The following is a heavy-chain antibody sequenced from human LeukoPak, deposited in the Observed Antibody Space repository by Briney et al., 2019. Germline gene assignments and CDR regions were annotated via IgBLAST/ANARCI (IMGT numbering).Heavy chain of an antibody. D-gene: IGHD2-21*02. CDR1: DGSITRSSYY. CDR2: IYYSGIT. Sequence: SETLSLTCTVSDGSITRSSYYWGWIRRTPGEGLDWIGSIYYSGITYYNPSLQGRVTMSVDTSKNQFSLKLNSVTVADTAVYYCARLRVTTGFDYWDQGIPVTVSS. V-gene: IGHV4-39*01. J-gene: IGHJ4*02. CDR3: ARLRVTTGFDY.